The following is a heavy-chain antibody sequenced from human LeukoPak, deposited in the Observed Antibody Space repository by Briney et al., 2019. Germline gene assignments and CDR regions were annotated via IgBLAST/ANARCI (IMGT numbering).Heavy chain of an antibody. J-gene: IGHJ6*03. V-gene: IGHV1-69*13. Sequence: GASVKVSCKASGGTFSRYAISWVRQAPGQGLEWMGGITPVLGTTNYAQTFQNKVTITADESTSTTYMELSSLTSEDTAVYYCATSGGDYYYYSLDVWGKGTPVTISS. CDR1: GGTFSRYA. CDR2: ITPVLGTT. CDR3: ATSGGDYYYYSLDV. D-gene: IGHD3-10*01.